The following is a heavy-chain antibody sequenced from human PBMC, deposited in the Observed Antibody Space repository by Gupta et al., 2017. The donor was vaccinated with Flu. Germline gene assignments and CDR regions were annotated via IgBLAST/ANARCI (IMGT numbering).Heavy chain of an antibody. J-gene: IGHJ3*02. CDR3: AKSFATVTKSRDAFDI. D-gene: IGHD4-17*01. CDR1: GLTFSSYA. CDR2: IRGSGGST. V-gene: IGHV3-23*01. Sequence: EVQLLESGGGLVQPGGSLRLPCAASGLTFSSYAMSWVRQAPGKGLAWVSAIRGSGGSTYYAASVKGQFTISRDNSKNTLYLQMNSVRAEDTAVYYCAKSFATVTKSRDAFDIWGQGTMVTVSS.